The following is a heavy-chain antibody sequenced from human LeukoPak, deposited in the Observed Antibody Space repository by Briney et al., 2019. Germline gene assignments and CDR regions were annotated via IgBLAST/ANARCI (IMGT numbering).Heavy chain of an antibody. CDR2: ISSSSSYI. CDR3: ARAHTLFDWFLDAFDI. J-gene: IGHJ3*02. CDR1: GFTFSSYS. D-gene: IGHD3-9*01. V-gene: IGHV3-21*01. Sequence: GGSLRLSCAASGFTFSSYSMNWVRQAPGKGLEWVSSISSSSSYIYYADSVKGRFTISRDNAKNSLYLQMNSLRAEDTAVYYCARAHTLFDWFLDAFDIWGQGTMVTVSS.